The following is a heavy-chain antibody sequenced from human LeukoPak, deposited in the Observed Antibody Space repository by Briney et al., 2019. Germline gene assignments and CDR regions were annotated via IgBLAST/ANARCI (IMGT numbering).Heavy chain of an antibody. CDR2: IYYSGST. J-gene: IGHJ5*02. V-gene: IGHV4-59*12. Sequence: PSETLSLTCTVSGGSISSYYWSWIRQPPGKGLEWIGYIYYSGSTNYNPSLKSRVTISVDTSKNQFSLKLSSVTAADTAVYYCARSITMVRGVLPWGQGTLVTVSS. CDR3: ARSITMVRGVLP. CDR1: GGSISSYY. D-gene: IGHD3-10*01.